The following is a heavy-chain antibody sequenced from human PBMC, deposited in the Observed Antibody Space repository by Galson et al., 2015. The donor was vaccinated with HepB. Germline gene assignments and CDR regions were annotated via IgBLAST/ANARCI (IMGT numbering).Heavy chain of an antibody. D-gene: IGHD3-22*01. CDR3: AREARDYVGSGYAYGY. CDR2: IYTSGNT. V-gene: IGHV4-4*07. Sequence: ETLSLTCTVSGGSINNYYWGWIRQPAGKGLEWIGRIYTSGNTDYNPSLKSRVTMSVDTSNNQFSLRLNSVTAADTAVYYCAREARDYVGSGYAYGYWGQGTLSPSP. J-gene: IGHJ4*02. CDR1: GGSINNYY.